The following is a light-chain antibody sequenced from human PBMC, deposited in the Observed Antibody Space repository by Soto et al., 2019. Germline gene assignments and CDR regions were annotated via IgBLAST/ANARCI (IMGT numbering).Light chain of an antibody. CDR1: QSISNY. V-gene: IGKV1-5*03. CDR3: QQYYSYWT. CDR2: KAF. J-gene: IGKJ1*01. Sequence: DIQMTQSPSTLSASVGDRITITCRASQSISNYLAWHQQKPGKAPKVLMYKAFSLESGVPSRFSGSGSGTEFTLTISSLQPDDFAIYYCQQYYSYWTFGQGTKVEIK.